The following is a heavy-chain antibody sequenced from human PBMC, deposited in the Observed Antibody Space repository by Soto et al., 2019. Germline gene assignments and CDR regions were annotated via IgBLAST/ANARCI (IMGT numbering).Heavy chain of an antibody. D-gene: IGHD3-3*01. V-gene: IGHV3-11*01. CDR1: GGSISSSSYY. CDR3: ARVERGITIFGVVIPPFDY. J-gene: IGHJ4*02. Sequence: LSLTCTVSGGSISSSSYYWGWIRQAPGKGLEWVSYISSSGSTIYYADSVKGRFTISRDNAKNSLYLQMNSLRAEDTAVYYCARVERGITIFGVVIPPFDYWGQGTLVTVSS. CDR2: ISSSGSTI.